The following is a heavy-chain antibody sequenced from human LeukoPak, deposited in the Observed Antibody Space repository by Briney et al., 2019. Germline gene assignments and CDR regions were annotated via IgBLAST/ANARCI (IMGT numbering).Heavy chain of an antibody. D-gene: IGHD3-22*01. J-gene: IGHJ4*02. CDR1: GGSISSYY. CDR3: ARDLSPYYYDSSGFDY. V-gene: IGHV4-4*07. Sequence: PSETLSLTCTVSGGSISSYYWSWIRQPAGKGLEWIGRIYTSGSTNYNPSLKSRVTMSVDTSKNQFSLKLSSVTAADTAVYYCARDLSPYYYDSSGFDYWGQGTLVTVSS. CDR2: IYTSGST.